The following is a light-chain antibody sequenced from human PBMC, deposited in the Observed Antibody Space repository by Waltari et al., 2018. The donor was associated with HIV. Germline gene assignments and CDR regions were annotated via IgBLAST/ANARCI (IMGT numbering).Light chain of an antibody. Sequence: DIQLTQSPSFLSSSVGDRVSLTFRASRDVTNFLAWSRKKPGTAPTLRVYGASPLQSGVPSRFGGSGSATQFTLTINSLQPDDFATYYGQQSDSYPLTFGQGTRLEMK. J-gene: IGKJ5*01. CDR1: RDVTNF. CDR2: GAS. V-gene: IGKV1-9*01. CDR3: QQSDSYPLT.